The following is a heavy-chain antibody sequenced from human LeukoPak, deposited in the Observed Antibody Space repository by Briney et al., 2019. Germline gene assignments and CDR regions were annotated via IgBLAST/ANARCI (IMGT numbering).Heavy chain of an antibody. J-gene: IGHJ4*02. CDR3: AKELGYSNGYPVGHLDY. D-gene: IGHD5-18*01. Sequence: PGGSLRLSCAASGFTFSSYAMSWVRQAPGKGLEWVSAISGSGGSTYYAASVKGRFTISRDNSKNTLYLQMNSLRAEDTAVFYCAKELGYSNGYPVGHLDYWGQGTLVTVSS. CDR1: GFTFSSYA. CDR2: ISGSGGST. V-gene: IGHV3-23*01.